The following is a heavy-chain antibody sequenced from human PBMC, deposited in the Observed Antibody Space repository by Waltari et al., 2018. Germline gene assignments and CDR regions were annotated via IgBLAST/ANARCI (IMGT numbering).Heavy chain of an antibody. D-gene: IGHD3-9*01. CDR3: ARGGHVDWLPPDY. V-gene: IGHV3-74*01. CDR2: IHTDGSGT. J-gene: IGHJ4*02. Sequence: EVQLVESGGDLVQPGGSLRLSCAASGFRFRSSWLPWVRQGPGKGLVWVSRIHTDGSGTRYADSVEGRFTISRDNTKNTLYLQMNSLRVEDTAVYYCARGGHVDWLPPDYWGQGTLVTVSS. CDR1: GFRFRSSW.